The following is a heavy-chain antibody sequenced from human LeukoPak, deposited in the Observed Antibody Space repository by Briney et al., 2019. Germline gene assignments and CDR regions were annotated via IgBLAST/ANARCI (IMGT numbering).Heavy chain of an antibody. CDR1: GYTFTSYY. V-gene: IGHV1-2*02. Sequence: ASVKVSCKASGYTFTSYYIHWVRQAPGQGLEWMGWINPNSGATNSAQHFQGRVTMTRDTSVNTAYMELSRLTFDDTAVYFCARSRVTTIPNLDYWGQGILLTVSS. CDR3: ARSRVTTIPNLDY. CDR2: INPNSGAT. J-gene: IGHJ4*02. D-gene: IGHD5-12*01.